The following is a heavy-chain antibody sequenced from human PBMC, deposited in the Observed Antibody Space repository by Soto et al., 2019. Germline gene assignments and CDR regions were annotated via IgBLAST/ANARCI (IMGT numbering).Heavy chain of an antibody. V-gene: IGHV3-30*18. D-gene: IGHD4-17*01. CDR1: GFTFSSYG. J-gene: IGHJ5*02. Sequence: PGGSLRLSCAASGFTFSSYGMHWVRQAPGKGLEWVAVISYDGSNKYYADSVKGRFTISRDNSKNTLYLQMNSLRAEDTAVYYCAKDLGVTTPTSWFDPWGQGTLVTVSS. CDR2: ISYDGSNK. CDR3: AKDLGVTTPTSWFDP.